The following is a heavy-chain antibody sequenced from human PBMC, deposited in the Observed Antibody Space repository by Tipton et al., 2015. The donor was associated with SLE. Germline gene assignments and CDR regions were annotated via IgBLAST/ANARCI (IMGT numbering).Heavy chain of an antibody. CDR1: GGSISSTNYY. Sequence: TLSLTCTVSGGSISSTNYYWVWIRQPPGKGLEWIGNIYFTGSTYNNPSLKSRVTISVDTSKNQFSLKLSSVTAADTAVYYCARQGKSSGWYNYWGQGTLVTVSS. J-gene: IGHJ4*02. CDR2: IYFTGST. V-gene: IGHV4-39*01. CDR3: ARQGKSSGWYNY. D-gene: IGHD6-19*01.